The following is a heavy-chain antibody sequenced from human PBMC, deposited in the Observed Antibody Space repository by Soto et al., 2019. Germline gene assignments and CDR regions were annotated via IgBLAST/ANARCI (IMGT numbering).Heavy chain of an antibody. Sequence: GPKRHPWGASEVNFRGYGLHRVRQATGKGLEWVAVVWYDGSNKYYADSVKGRFTISRGNSKKTLYLHMKSLRAEDTAVYYGKTTVREPFDYLGQGTLVTVSS. CDR3: KTTVREPFDY. J-gene: IGHJ4*02. CDR1: EVNFRGYG. V-gene: IGHV3-33*01. CDR2: VWYDGSNK. D-gene: IGHD3-10*01.